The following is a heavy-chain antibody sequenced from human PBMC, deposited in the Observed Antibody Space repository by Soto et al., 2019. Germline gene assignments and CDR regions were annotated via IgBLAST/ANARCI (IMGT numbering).Heavy chain of an antibody. CDR3: ASQVLSKQWLVQGVGY. Sequence: SETLSLTCTVSGGSISSGGYYWSWIRQHPGKGLEWIGSIYYSGSTYYSPSLKSRVTISVDTSKNQFSLKLSSVTAADTAVYYCASQVLSKQWLVQGVGYWGQGTLVTVSS. J-gene: IGHJ4*02. V-gene: IGHV4-39*01. CDR2: IYYSGST. CDR1: GGSISSGGYY. D-gene: IGHD6-19*01.